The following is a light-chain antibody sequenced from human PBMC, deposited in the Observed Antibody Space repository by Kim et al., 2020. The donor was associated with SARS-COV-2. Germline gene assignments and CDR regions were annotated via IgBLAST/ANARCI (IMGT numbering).Light chain of an antibody. V-gene: IGKV3-15*01. CDR2: GAS. CDR1: QSVSSN. CDR3: QQCNYWPRT. J-gene: IGKJ1*01. Sequence: VSPGERATPSCRASQSVSSNLAWYQQKPGQAPRLLIYGASTRATGIPARFSGSGSGTEFTLTISSLQSEDFAVYYCQQCNYWPRTFGQGTKVDIK.